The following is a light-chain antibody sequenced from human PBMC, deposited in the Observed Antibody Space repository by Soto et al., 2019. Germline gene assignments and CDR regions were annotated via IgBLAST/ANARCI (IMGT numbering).Light chain of an antibody. V-gene: IGKV3-20*01. CDR2: GAS. CDR3: QQYGSSGT. Sequence: EIVLTQSPGTLSLSPGEIATLSCRTSQTLSSSFLAWYQQTPGQAPRLLIYGASSRATGIPDRFSGSGSGTDFTLTISRLEPEDFAVYYCQQYGSSGTFGQGTKVDIK. J-gene: IGKJ1*01. CDR1: QTLSSSF.